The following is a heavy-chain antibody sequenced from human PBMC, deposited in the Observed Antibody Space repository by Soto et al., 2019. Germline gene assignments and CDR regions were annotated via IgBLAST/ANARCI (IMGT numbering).Heavy chain of an antibody. CDR1: GFTFRSYG. CDR3: VGGYYHFDY. CDR2: ISYDGSNK. J-gene: IGHJ4*02. D-gene: IGHD3-22*01. Sequence: QVPLVESGGGVVQPGRSLRLSCAASGFTFRSYGMLWVRQAPGRGLEWVALISYDGSNKYYADSVKGRFTISRDNSENTLYLQMNSLRAEDTAVYSCVGGYYHFDYWGQGSLVTVSS. V-gene: IGHV3-33*01.